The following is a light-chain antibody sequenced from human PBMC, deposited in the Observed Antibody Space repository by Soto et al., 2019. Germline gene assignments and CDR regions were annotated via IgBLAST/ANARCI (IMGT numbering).Light chain of an antibody. Sequence: QSALTQPASVSGSPGQSITLSCTGTSGDVGAYNYVSWYQQHPGKAPTLIIYDVNNRPSGVSNRFSGSKSGNTASLTISGLQAEDEADYYCSSYASSSIYVVFGGGTKVTVL. CDR1: SGDVGAYNY. CDR3: SSYASSSIYVV. J-gene: IGLJ2*01. CDR2: DVN. V-gene: IGLV2-14*03.